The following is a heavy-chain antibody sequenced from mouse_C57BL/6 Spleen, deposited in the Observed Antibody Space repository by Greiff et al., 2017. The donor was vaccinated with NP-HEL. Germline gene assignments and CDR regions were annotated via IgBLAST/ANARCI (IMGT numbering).Heavy chain of an antibody. CDR1: GYTFTSYW. CDR3: ARESYYYGSSYEAY. V-gene: IGHV1-72*01. CDR2: IDPNSGGT. D-gene: IGHD1-1*01. Sequence: VQLQQPGAELVKPGASVKLSCKASGYTFTSYWMHWVKQRPGRGLEWIGRIDPNSGGTKYNEKFPSTATLTVAKPSSTAYMQLSSLTSEDSAVYYCARESYYYGSSYEAYWGQGTLVTVSA. J-gene: IGHJ3*01.